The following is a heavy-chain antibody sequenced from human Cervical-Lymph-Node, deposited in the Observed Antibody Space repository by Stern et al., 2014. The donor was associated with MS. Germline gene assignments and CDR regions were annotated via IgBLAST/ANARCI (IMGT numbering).Heavy chain of an antibody. CDR2: INPSGGST. Sequence: QVQLVQSGAEVKKPGASVKLSCKASGYTFTSYFMHWVRQAPGQGLEWMGIINPSGGSTTYAQKFRGRVTMTRDPSTSTVYMELSSLRSEDTAVFYCAREGFRGGATKDFDYWGQGTLVTVSS. D-gene: IGHD1-26*01. J-gene: IGHJ4*02. V-gene: IGHV1-46*01. CDR3: AREGFRGGATKDFDY. CDR1: GYTFTSYF.